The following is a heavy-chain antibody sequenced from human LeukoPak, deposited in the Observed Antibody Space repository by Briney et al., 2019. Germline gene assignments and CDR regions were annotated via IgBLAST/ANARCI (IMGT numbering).Heavy chain of an antibody. CDR2: ISYDGSNK. D-gene: IGHD1-26*01. V-gene: IGHV3-30-3*01. CDR1: GFTFSSYA. J-gene: IGHJ4*02. CDR3: ARVRYSGSYYPLDY. Sequence: GRSLRLSCAASGFTFSSYAMHWVRQAPGKGLEWVAIISYDGSNKYYADSVKGRFTISRDNSKNTLYLQMNSLRAEDTAVYYCARVRYSGSYYPLDYWGQGTLVTVSS.